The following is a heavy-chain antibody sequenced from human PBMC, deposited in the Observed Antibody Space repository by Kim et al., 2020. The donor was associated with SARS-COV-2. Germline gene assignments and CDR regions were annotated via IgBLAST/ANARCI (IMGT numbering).Heavy chain of an antibody. CDR2: IYHSGST. Sequence: SETLSLTCAVSGGSISSGGYSWSWIRQPPGKGLEWIGYIYHSGSTYYNPSLKSRVTISVDRSKNQFSLKLSSVTAADTAVYYCARSRITIFGVVIRAFDYWGQGTLVTVSS. V-gene: IGHV4-30-2*01. D-gene: IGHD3-3*01. J-gene: IGHJ4*02. CDR1: GGSISSGGYS. CDR3: ARSRITIFGVVIRAFDY.